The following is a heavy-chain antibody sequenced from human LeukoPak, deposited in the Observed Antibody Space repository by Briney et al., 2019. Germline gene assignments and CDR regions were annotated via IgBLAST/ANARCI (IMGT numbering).Heavy chain of an antibody. Sequence: PGGSLRLSCAASGFTFSSYSMNWVRQAPGKGLEWVSSISSSSSYIYYADSVKGRFTISRDNAKNSLYLQMNSLRAEDTAVYYCVRTLATVTTEGGFDYWAREPWSPSPQ. V-gene: IGHV3-21*01. CDR1: GFTFSSYS. J-gene: IGHJ4*02. CDR2: ISSSSSYI. CDR3: VRTLATVTTEGGFDY. D-gene: IGHD4-17*01.